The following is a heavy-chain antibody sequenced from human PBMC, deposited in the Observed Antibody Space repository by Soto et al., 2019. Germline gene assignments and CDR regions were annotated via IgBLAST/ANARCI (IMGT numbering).Heavy chain of an antibody. D-gene: IGHD2-2*01. CDR3: ARFGNQLLWTSIDD. CDR1: GGSISSNY. J-gene: IGHJ4*02. CDR2: MYYSGST. Sequence: TPETLSLTCTVSGGSISSNYWSWIRQPPGKGLEWIGYMYYSGSTNCNPSLKSRVTMSVDTPKNQFSLLLSSVTAADTAVYYCARFGNQLLWTSIDDWGQRAWVTVSS. V-gene: IGHV4-59*01.